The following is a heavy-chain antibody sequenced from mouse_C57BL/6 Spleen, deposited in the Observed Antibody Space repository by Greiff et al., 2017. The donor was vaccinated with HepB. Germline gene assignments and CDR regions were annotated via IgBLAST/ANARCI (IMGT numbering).Heavy chain of an antibody. J-gene: IGHJ3*01. D-gene: IGHD2-4*01. V-gene: IGHV1-82*01. CDR1: GYAFSSSW. Sequence: VKLVESGPELVKPGASVKISCKASGYAFSSSWMNWVKQRPGKGLEWIGRIYPGDGDTNYNGKFKGKATLTADKSSSTAYMQLSSLTSEDSAVYFCAREADYVAWFAYWGQGTLVTVSA. CDR2: IYPGDGDT. CDR3: AREADYVAWFAY.